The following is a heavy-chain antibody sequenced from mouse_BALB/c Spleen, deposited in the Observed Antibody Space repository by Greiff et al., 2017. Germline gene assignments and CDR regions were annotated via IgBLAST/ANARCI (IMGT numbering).Heavy chain of an antibody. Sequence: EVQLQQSGAELVKPGASVKLSCTASGFNIKDTYMHWVKQRPEQGLEWIGRIDPANGNTKYDPKFQGKATITADTSSNTAYLQLSSLTSEDTAVYYCARSSSYYRYDGYFDVWGAGTTVTVSS. V-gene: IGHV14-3*02. J-gene: IGHJ1*01. CDR2: IDPANGNT. D-gene: IGHD2-14*01. CDR1: GFNIKDTY. CDR3: ARSSSYYRYDGYFDV.